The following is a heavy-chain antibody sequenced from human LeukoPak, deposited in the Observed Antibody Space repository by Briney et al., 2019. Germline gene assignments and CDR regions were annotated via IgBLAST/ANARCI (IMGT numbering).Heavy chain of an antibody. CDR1: GYTFSSYG. V-gene: IGHV1-18*01. CDR2: SSTYSSHT. J-gene: IGHJ6*02. D-gene: IGHD1-14*01. Sequence: ASVKVSSKASGYTFSSYGISWVRQAPGQGLEWMGWSSTYSSHTNYAQKLQGRITMTTDTSTSTAYMELRSLRSDDTAVYYCARVGSYNGGHYGMDVWGQGTTVTVSS. CDR3: ARVGSYNGGHYGMDV.